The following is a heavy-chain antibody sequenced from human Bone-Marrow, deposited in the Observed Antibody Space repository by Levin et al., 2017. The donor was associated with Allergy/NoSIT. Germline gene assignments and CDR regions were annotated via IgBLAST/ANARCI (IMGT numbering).Heavy chain of an antibody. D-gene: IGHD5-12*01. CDR2: ISTGSTFI. Sequence: PGGSLRLSCTTSGFSFSNTDFNWVRQAPGKGLEWVAHISTGSTFIFYADSVKGRFSISRDNARNSVYLQMNSLRAEDTAVYYCATETSAYERYDAFDMWGQGTMVTVAS. CDR1: GFSFSNTD. V-gene: IGHV3-48*01. CDR3: ATETSAYERYDAFDM. J-gene: IGHJ3*02.